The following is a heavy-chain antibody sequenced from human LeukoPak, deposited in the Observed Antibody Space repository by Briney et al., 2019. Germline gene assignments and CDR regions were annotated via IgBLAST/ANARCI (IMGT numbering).Heavy chain of an antibody. CDR2: IRYDGSNK. V-gene: IGHV3-30*02. CDR3: AKWVRRTDVDY. Sequence: GGSLRLSCAASGFTFSSYGMHWVRQAPGKGLEWVAFIRYDGSNKYYADSVKGRFTISRDNSKNTLYLQMNSLRAEDTAVYYCAKWVRRTDVDYWGQGTLVTVSS. D-gene: IGHD1-1*01. J-gene: IGHJ4*02. CDR1: GFTFSSYG.